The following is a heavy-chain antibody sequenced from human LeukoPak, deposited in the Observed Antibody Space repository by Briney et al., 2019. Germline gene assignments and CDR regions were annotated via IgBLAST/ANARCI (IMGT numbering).Heavy chain of an antibody. D-gene: IGHD4-23*01. J-gene: IGHJ5*02. CDR3: ARAEAYGGNSAGWFDP. V-gene: IGHV4-39*07. Sequence: GSLRLSCAASGFTFSSYWMSWIRQPPGKGLEWIGTFYFSGSTYYNPSLKSRVTISLDMSKNQFSLKVSSVTAADTAVYFCARAEAYGGNSAGWFDPWGQGTLVTVSS. CDR1: GFTFSSYW. CDR2: FYFSGST.